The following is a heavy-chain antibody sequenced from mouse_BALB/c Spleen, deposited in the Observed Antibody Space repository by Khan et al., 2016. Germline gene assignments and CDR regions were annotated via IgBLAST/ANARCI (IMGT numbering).Heavy chain of an antibody. CDR3: ARTYGHYAMGY. CDR1: GFSLTGYG. Sequence: QVQLKESGPGLVAPSQSLSITCTVSGFSLTGYGVNWVRQPPGKGLEWLGMIWGDGSTDYNSAPKSRLSISKDNSKSQVFLKMNSLQTDDTARYXCARTYGHYAMGYWGQGTSVTVSS. CDR2: IWGDGST. V-gene: IGHV2-6-7*01. D-gene: IGHD1-2*01. J-gene: IGHJ4*01.